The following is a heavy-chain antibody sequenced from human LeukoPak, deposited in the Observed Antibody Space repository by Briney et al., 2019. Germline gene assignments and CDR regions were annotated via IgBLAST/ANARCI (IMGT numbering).Heavy chain of an antibody. Sequence: ASVKVSFKSSGYTFNIYGITWGRHAPGQGLEWMGWISVYKGNTNYAQKLQGRVTMTTDTSTSTAYMELRSLRSDDTAVYYCVRDSGGSYIGHYWGQGTLVTVSP. J-gene: IGHJ4*02. V-gene: IGHV1-18*01. D-gene: IGHD1-26*01. CDR3: VRDSGGSYIGHY. CDR1: GYTFNIYG. CDR2: ISVYKGNT.